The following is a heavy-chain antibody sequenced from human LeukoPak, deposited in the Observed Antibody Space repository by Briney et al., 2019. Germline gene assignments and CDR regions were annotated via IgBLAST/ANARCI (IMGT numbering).Heavy chain of an antibody. D-gene: IGHD2-2*01. CDR1: GYSISSGYY. V-gene: IGHV4-38-2*02. CDR3: ARVRYCSSTSCSTFDL. Sequence: SETLSLTCTVSGYSISSGYYWGWIRQPPGKGLEWIGSIYHSGSTYYNPSLKSRATISVDTSKNQFSLKLSSVTAADTAVYYCARVRYCSSTSCSTFDLWGRGTLVTVPS. J-gene: IGHJ2*01. CDR2: IYHSGST.